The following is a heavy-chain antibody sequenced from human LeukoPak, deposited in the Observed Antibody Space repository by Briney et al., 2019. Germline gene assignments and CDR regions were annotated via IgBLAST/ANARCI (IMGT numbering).Heavy chain of an antibody. Sequence: GGSLRLSCAASGFTFSSYWMHWVRQAPGKGLVWVSRINSDGSSTSYADSVKGRFTISRDNAKNTLYLQVNSLRAEDTAVYYCARVEVELQAYGMDVWGKGTTVTVSS. D-gene: IGHD3-10*01. V-gene: IGHV3-74*01. CDR1: GFTFSSYW. J-gene: IGHJ6*04. CDR2: INSDGSST. CDR3: ARVEVELQAYGMDV.